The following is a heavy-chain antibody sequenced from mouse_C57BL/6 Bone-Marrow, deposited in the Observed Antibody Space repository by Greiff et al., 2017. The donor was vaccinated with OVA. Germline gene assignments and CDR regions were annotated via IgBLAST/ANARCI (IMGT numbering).Heavy chain of an antibody. D-gene: IGHD1-1*01. CDR2: SRNKANDYTT. Sequence: EVNVVESGGGLVQSGRSLRLSCATSGFTFSDFYMEWVRQAPGKGLEWIAASRNKANDYTTEYSASVKGRFIVSRDTSQSILYLQMNALRAEDTAIYYCARDAPITTVSYWYFDVWGTGTTVTVSS. CDR3: ARDAPITTVSYWYFDV. J-gene: IGHJ1*03. CDR1: GFTFSDFY. V-gene: IGHV7-1*01.